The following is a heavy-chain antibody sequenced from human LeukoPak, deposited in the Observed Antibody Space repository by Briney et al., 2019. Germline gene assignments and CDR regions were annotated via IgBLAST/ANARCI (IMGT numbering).Heavy chain of an antibody. J-gene: IGHJ4*02. V-gene: IGHV4-59*01. D-gene: IGHD3-9*01. CDR2: IYYSGST. Sequence: PSETLSLTCTVSAGSISSNYWSWIRQPPGKGLEWIGYIYYSGSTNYNPSLKGRVTISVDTSKNQFSLKLSSVTAADTAVYYCARGGIRYFGYWGQGTLVTVSS. CDR3: ARGGIRYFGY. CDR1: AGSISSNY.